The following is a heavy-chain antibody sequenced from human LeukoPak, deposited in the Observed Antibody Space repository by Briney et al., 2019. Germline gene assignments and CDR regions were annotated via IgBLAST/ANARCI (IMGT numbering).Heavy chain of an antibody. CDR2: IIPIFGTA. J-gene: IGHJ4*02. CDR3: ARDLFSRRMNYYGSGSYFAY. V-gene: IGHV1-69*06. CDR1: GGTFSSYA. Sequence: SVKVSCKASGGTFSSYAISWVRQAPGQGLVWMGGIIPIFGTANYAQKFQGRVTITADKSTSTAYMELSSLRSEDTAVYYCARDLFSRRMNYYGSGSYFAYWGQGTLVAVSS. D-gene: IGHD3-10*01.